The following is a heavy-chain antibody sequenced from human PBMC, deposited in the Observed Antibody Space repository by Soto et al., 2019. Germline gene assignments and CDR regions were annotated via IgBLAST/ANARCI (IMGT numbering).Heavy chain of an antibody. CDR2: ISYDGSNK. Sequence: LRLSCAASGFTFSSYAMHWVRQAPGKGLEWVAVISYDGSNKYYADSVKGRFTISRDNSKNTLYLQMNSLRAEDTAVYYCARGGLRIAAAEKPYYYGMDVWGQGTTVTVSS. D-gene: IGHD6-13*01. CDR1: GFTFSSYA. V-gene: IGHV3-30-3*01. J-gene: IGHJ6*02. CDR3: ARGGLRIAAAEKPYYYGMDV.